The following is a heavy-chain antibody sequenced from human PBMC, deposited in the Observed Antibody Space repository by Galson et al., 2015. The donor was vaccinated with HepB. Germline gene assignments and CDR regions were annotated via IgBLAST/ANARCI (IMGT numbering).Heavy chain of an antibody. CDR1: GFTFSSYA. CDR3: ASSYGSGTPDY. Sequence: SLRLSCAASGFTFSSYAMHWVRQAPGKGLEWVAVISYDGSNKYYADSVKGRFTISRDNSKNTLYLQMNSLRAEDTAVYYCASSYGSGTPDYWGQGTLVTVSS. D-gene: IGHD3-10*01. V-gene: IGHV3-30-3*01. CDR2: ISYDGSNK. J-gene: IGHJ4*02.